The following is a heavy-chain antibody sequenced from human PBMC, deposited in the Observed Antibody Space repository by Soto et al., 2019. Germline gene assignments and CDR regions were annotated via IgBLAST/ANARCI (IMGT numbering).Heavy chain of an antibody. CDR3: ARSNYDILTGYYYFDY. J-gene: IGHJ4*02. D-gene: IGHD3-9*01. CDR1: GGTFSSYT. V-gene: IGHV1-69*02. Sequence: SVKVSCKASGGTFSSYTISWVRQAPGQGLEWMGRIIPILGIANYAQKIQGRVTITADKSTSTAYMELSSLRSEDTAVYYCARSNYDILTGYYYFDYWGQGTLVTVSS. CDR2: IIPILGIA.